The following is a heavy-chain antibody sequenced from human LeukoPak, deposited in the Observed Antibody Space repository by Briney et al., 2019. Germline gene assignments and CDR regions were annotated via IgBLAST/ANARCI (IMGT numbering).Heavy chain of an antibody. D-gene: IGHD6-13*01. J-gene: IGHJ4*02. V-gene: IGHV3-30-3*01. Sequence: PGGSLRLSCAASGFTFSSYAMHWVRQAPGKGLEWEAVISYDGSNKYYADSVKGRFTISRDNSKNTLYLQMNSLRAEDTAVYYCARDGAAAGSFDYWGQGTLVTVSS. CDR2: ISYDGSNK. CDR1: GFTFSSYA. CDR3: ARDGAAAGSFDY.